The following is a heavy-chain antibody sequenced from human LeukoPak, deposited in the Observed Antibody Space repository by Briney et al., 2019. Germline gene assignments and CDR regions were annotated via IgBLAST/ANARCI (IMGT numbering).Heavy chain of an antibody. Sequence: ATVQVPYKVSGYRFTRHGIIWVTEAPGQGLERMGWISPYNAHRDSAPPPPGRVTMTTDTYTSTADMELRSLRSDDTAVYYCVSGRDFDYWGQGTPVTVSS. J-gene: IGHJ4*02. CDR2: ISPYNAHR. CDR1: GYRFTRHG. V-gene: IGHV1-18*01. CDR3: VSGRDFDY.